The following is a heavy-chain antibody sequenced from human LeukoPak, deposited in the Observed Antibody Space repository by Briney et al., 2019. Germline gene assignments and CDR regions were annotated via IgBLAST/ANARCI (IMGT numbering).Heavy chain of an antibody. CDR1: GGSFSGYY. V-gene: IGHV4-34*01. J-gene: IGHJ5*02. Sequence: SETLSLTCAVYGGSFSGYYWSWIRQPPGKGLEWIGKINHSGSTNYNPSLKSRVTISVDTSKNQFSLKLSSVTAADTAVYYCARGTVENSGRNWFDPWGQGTLVTVSS. CDR2: INHSGST. CDR3: ARGTVENSGRNWFDP. D-gene: IGHD3-10*01.